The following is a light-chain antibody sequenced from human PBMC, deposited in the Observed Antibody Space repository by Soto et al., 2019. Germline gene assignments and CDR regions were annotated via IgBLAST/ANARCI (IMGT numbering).Light chain of an antibody. Sequence: DIQMTQSPSTLSASVGDRVTITCRASQAISTWLAWYQQKPGRAPKLLIYDASILESGVPSRFSGSGSGTDFTRTINNLQPDDFATYYCQQFNDFFTFGQGTKVEIK. J-gene: IGKJ1*01. CDR3: QQFNDFFT. V-gene: IGKV1-5*01. CDR1: QAISTW. CDR2: DAS.